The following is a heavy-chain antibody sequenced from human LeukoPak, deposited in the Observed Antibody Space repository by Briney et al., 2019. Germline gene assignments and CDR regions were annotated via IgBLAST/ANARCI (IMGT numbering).Heavy chain of an antibody. CDR1: GYSIGINYY. CDR2: IHHSGDT. Sequence: PSETLSLTCAVSGYSIGINYYWGWIRQTPGKGLEWIGSIHHSGDTYYIPSLRSRLTMSIDTSKNQFSLKLRFVTAADMAIHYCARVGGCSSTTCYAFDYWGQGTLVTVSS. J-gene: IGHJ4*02. D-gene: IGHD2-2*01. CDR3: ARVGGCSSTTCYAFDY. V-gene: IGHV4-38-2*01.